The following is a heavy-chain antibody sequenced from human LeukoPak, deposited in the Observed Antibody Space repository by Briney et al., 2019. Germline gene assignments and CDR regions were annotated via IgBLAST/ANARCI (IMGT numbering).Heavy chain of an antibody. V-gene: IGHV3-23*01. CDR1: GFTFSSYA. J-gene: IGHJ4*02. D-gene: IGHD3-22*01. Sequence: PGGSLRLSCAASGFTFSSYALSWVRQAPGKGLEWVSTISGSGGSTYYADSVKGRFTISRDNSKNTLYLQMNSLRAEDTAVYYCAKDLGRYYYDSSGSGDYFDSWGQGTLVTVSS. CDR2: ISGSGGST. CDR3: AKDLGRYYYDSSGSGDYFDS.